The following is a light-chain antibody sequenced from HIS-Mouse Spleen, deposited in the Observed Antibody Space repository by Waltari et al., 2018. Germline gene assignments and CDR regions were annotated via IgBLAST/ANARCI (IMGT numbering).Light chain of an antibody. V-gene: IGLV2-14*01. CDR2: EVS. Sequence: QSALTQPASVSGSPGQSLPISCTGTSRDVGGYTYVPWYQQHPGKAPKLMIYEVSNRPSGVSNRFSGSKSGNTASRTSSGLQAEDEADYYCSSYTSSSTLVFGGGTKLTVL. J-gene: IGLJ2*01. CDR3: SSYTSSSTLV. CDR1: SRDVGGYTY.